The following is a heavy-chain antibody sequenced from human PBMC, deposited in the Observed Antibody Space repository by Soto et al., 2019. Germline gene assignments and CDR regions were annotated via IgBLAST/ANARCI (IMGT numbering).Heavy chain of an antibody. CDR1: GYSFTAYY. V-gene: IGHV1-2*02. CDR2: INSNRGAT. Sequence: ASVKVSCKASGYSFTAYYMHWVRQAPGQGLEWMGWINSNRGATKSAPKFQGRVTMTRDTSVNTAYMELNWLTSDDTAVYFCARDRGQNSGYDWGQGTLVTVPQ. CDR3: ARDRGQNSGYD. J-gene: IGHJ4*02. D-gene: IGHD5-12*01.